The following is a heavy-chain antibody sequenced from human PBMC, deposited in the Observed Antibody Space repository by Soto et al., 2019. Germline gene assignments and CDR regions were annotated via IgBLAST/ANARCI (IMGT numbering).Heavy chain of an antibody. Sequence: QLQLQESDSGLVKTSQTLSLTCAVSGGSISSGGYSWSWIRQPPGKGLEWIGYIYQSGSTHYNPSLKTRLFISLDRSNNRFSLKLRSVTAADTAVYYCARVSYGDYSGWFDPWGQGTLVTVSS. V-gene: IGHV4-30-2*01. CDR1: GGSISSGGYS. CDR2: IYQSGST. CDR3: ARVSYGDYSGWFDP. D-gene: IGHD4-17*01. J-gene: IGHJ5*02.